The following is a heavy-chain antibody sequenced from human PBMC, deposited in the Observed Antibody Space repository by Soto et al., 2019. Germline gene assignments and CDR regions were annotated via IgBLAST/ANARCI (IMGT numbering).Heavy chain of an antibody. V-gene: IGHV1-3*01. CDR3: ASGYDSSGYLLDP. CDR1: GYTFTSYA. D-gene: IGHD3-22*01. CDR2: INAGNGNT. Sequence: SCKASGYTFTSYAMHWVRQAPGQRLEWMGWINAGNGNTKYSQKFQGRVTITRDTSASTAYMELSSLRSEDTAVYYCASGYDSSGYLLDPWGQGTLVTVSS. J-gene: IGHJ5*02.